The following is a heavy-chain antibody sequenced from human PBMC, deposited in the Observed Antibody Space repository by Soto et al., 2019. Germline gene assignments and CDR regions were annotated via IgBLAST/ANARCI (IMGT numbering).Heavy chain of an antibody. CDR1: GFTFDDYA. D-gene: IGHD6-13*01. Sequence: EVQLVESGGGLVQPGRSLRLSCAASGFTFDDYAMHWVRQAPGKGLEWVSGISWNSGSIGYADSVKGRFTISRDNAKNSLYLQMNSLRAEDTALYYCAKCAAAGTGGWFDPWGQGTLVTVSS. V-gene: IGHV3-9*01. CDR2: ISWNSGSI. CDR3: AKCAAAGTGGWFDP. J-gene: IGHJ5*02.